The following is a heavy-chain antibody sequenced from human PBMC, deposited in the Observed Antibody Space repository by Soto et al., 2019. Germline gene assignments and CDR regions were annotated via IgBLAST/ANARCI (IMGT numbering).Heavy chain of an antibody. CDR3: ARAPVDCSGGSCYPI. Sequence: PGGSLRLSCAASGFTFSSYSMNWVRQAPGKGLEWVSSISSSSSYIYYADSVKGRFTISRDNAKNSLYLQMNSLRAEDTAVYYCARAPVDCSGGSCYPIWGQGTMVTVSS. CDR1: GFTFSSYS. CDR2: ISSSSSYI. D-gene: IGHD2-15*01. J-gene: IGHJ3*02. V-gene: IGHV3-21*01.